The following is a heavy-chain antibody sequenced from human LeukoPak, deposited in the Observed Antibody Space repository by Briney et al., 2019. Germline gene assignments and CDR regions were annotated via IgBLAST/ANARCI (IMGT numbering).Heavy chain of an antibody. CDR2: ISAYNGNT. V-gene: IGHV1-18*01. D-gene: IGHD2-15*01. CDR3: ARGSKGYCSGGSCQNPMYYYYYGMDV. CDR1: GYTFTSYG. J-gene: IGHJ6*02. Sequence: ASVKVSCKASGYTFTSYGISWVRQAPGQGLEWMGWISAYNGNTNYAQKLQGRVTMTTDTSTSTAYMELRSLRSDDTAVYYCARGSKGYCSGGSCQNPMYYYYYGMDVWGQGTTVTVSS.